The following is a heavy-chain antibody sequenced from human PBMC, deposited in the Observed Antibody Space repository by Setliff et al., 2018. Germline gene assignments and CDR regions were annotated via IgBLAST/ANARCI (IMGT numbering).Heavy chain of an antibody. V-gene: IGHV4-39*01. CDR2: VHSSGST. J-gene: IGHJ6*03. CDR3: VRLRQQRVYYYHMDV. Sequence: PSETLSLTCTGSGGSISSSDYYWGWLRQPPGKGLEWIGSVHSSGSTYYNPSLKSRVTISVDTSRNQFSLQLTSVTAADTAVYYCVRLRQQRVYYYHMDVWGKGTTVTVSS. D-gene: IGHD6-13*01. CDR1: GGSISSSDYY.